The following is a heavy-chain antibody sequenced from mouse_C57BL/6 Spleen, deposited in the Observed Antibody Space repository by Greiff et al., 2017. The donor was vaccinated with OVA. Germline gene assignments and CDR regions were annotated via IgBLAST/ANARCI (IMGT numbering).Heavy chain of an antibody. CDR1: GFTFSDYG. Sequence: VQLQQSGGGLVKPGGSLKLSCAASGFTFSDYGMHWVRQAPEKGLEWVAYISSGSSTIYYADTVKGRFTISRDNAKNTLFLQMTSLRSEDTAMYYCARKDPFFYAMDYWGQGTSVTVSS. V-gene: IGHV5-17*01. CDR2: ISSGSSTI. CDR3: ARKDPFFYAMDY. J-gene: IGHJ4*01.